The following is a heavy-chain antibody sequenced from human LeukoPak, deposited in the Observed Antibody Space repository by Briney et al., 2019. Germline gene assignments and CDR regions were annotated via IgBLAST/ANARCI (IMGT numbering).Heavy chain of an antibody. Sequence: PSETLSLTCAVYGGSFSGYCWNWIRQPPGKGLEWIGEINHSGSTNYNPSLRSRVTMSVDTSKNQFSLNLNSVTAADTAVYYCASGNIAAAVKHWGQGTLVTVSS. V-gene: IGHV4-34*01. J-gene: IGHJ1*01. CDR2: INHSGST. CDR1: GGSFSGYC. D-gene: IGHD6-13*01. CDR3: ASGNIAAAVKH.